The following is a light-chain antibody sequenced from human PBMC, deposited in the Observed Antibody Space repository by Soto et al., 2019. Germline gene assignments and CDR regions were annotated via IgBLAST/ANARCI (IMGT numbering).Light chain of an antibody. CDR2: GAS. CDR1: QSVTSSY. CDR3: QQYGSSPLYT. V-gene: IGKV3-20*01. Sequence: EIVLTQSPGTLSLSPGERATLSCRASQSVTSSYLAWYQQKPGQAPRLLIYGASIRATGIRDRFSGSGSGTDFSLTISRLEPEDFAEYYCQQYGSSPLYTFGQGTKLEIK. J-gene: IGKJ2*01.